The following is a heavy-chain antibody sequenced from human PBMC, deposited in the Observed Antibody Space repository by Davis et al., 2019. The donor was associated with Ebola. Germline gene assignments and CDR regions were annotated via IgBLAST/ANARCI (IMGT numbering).Heavy chain of an antibody. V-gene: IGHV3-15*01. CDR1: GFTFSNAW. Sequence: GESLKISCAASGFTFSNAWMSWVRQAPGKGLEWVGRIKSKTDGGTTDYAAPVKGRFTISRDDSKNTLYLQMNSLKTEDTAVYYCTTGQYSGSRGYWGQGTLVTVSS. J-gene: IGHJ4*02. D-gene: IGHD1-26*01. CDR2: IKSKTDGGTT. CDR3: TTGQYSGSRGY.